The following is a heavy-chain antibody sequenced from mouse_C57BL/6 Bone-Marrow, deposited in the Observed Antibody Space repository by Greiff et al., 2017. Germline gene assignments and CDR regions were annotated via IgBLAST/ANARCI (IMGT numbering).Heavy chain of an antibody. CDR1: GYTFTDYN. V-gene: IGHV1-18*01. J-gene: IGHJ1*03. Sequence: VQLQQSGPELVKPGASVKIPCKASGYTFTDYNMDWVKQSNGKSLEWIGDINPNNGGTIYNQKFKGKATLTVDKSSSTAYMELRILTSEYTAVYYCARSYYYGSSPWYFDVWGTGTTVTVSS. CDR3: ARSYYYGSSPWYFDV. CDR2: INPNNGGT. D-gene: IGHD1-1*01.